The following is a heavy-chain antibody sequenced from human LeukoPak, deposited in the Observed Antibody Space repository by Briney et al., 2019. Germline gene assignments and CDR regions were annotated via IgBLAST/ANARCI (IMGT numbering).Heavy chain of an antibody. CDR1: GYTFTGYY. CDR2: INPNSGGT. J-gene: IGHJ4*02. D-gene: IGHD6-13*01. CDR3: ARTNIAAAGYYFDY. V-gene: IGHV1-2*04. Sequence: GASVKVSCKASGYTFTGYYMHWVRQAPGQGLEWMGWINPNSGGTNYAQKFQGWVTMTRDTSISTAYMELSRLRSDDTAVYYCARTNIAAAGYYFDYWGQGTLVTVSS.